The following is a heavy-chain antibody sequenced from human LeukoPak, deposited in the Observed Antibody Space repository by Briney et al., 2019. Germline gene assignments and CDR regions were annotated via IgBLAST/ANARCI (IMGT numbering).Heavy chain of an antibody. CDR3: ATDFYDST. D-gene: IGHD3-22*01. J-gene: IGHJ5*02. Sequence: NAGGSLRLSCATSGVTFSNAWMNWVRQAPGKGLEWVGRIRSNSDGGTIDYAAPVKGRFTLSRDDSKTTLYLQMNSLQTEDTAVYYCATDFYDSTWGQGTLVTVSS. V-gene: IGHV3-15*07. CDR2: IRSNSDGGTI. CDR1: GVTFSNAW.